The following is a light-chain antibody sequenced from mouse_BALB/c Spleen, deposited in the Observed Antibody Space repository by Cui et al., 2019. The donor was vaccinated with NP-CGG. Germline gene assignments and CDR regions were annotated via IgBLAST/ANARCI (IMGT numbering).Light chain of an antibody. CDR3: ALWYSNHWV. CDR1: TGAVTTNNY. J-gene: IGLJ1*01. V-gene: IGLV1*01. CDR2: GTN. Sequence: QAVVTQESVLTTSPGETVTLTCRSSTGAVTTNNYANWVQEKPDHLFTGLIGGTNNQAPGVPARFSGSLIGDKAALTITGAQTEDEAIYFCALWYSNHWVFGGGTKLTVL.